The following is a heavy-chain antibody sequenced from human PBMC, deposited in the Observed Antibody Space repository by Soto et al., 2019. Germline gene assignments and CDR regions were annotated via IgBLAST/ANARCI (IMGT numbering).Heavy chain of an antibody. CDR3: AKTKDIVVVVAATGAFDI. J-gene: IGHJ3*02. Sequence: GGSLRLSCAASGFTFSSYAMSWVRQAPGKGLEWVSAISGRGGSTYYADSVKGRFTISRDNSKNTLYLQMNSLRAEDTAVYYCAKTKDIVVVVAATGAFDIWGQGTMVTVSS. CDR2: ISGRGGST. V-gene: IGHV3-23*01. CDR1: GFTFSSYA. D-gene: IGHD2-15*01.